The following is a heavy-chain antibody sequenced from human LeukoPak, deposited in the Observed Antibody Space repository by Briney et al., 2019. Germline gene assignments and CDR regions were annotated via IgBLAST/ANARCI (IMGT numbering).Heavy chain of an antibody. D-gene: IGHD2-2*01. V-gene: IGHV1-18*01. CDR2: ISTYYGNT. CDR3: ARDEGYCTITTCYRNWFDP. Sequence: GASVKVSCKASGYTFTNQGISWVRQAPGQGLEWMGWISTYYGNTNYAQKLQGRVTMTTDTSTSTAFMELRSLRSDDTAVYYCARDEGYCTITTCYRNWFDPWGQGTLVTVSS. J-gene: IGHJ5*02. CDR1: GYTFTNQG.